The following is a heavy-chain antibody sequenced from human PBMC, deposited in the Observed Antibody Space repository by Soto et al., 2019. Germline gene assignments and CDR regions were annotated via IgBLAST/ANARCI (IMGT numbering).Heavy chain of an antibody. CDR3: AKDLTFGLLAAAAFDGMDV. CDR2: ISYDGSNK. Sequence: QVQLVESGGGVVQPGRSLRLSCAASGFTFSSYGMHWVRQAPGKGLEWVAVISYDGSNKYYADSVKGRFTISRDNSKNTLYLQMNRLRAEDTAVYYCAKDLTFGLLAAAAFDGMDVWGQGTKVTVSS. CDR1: GFTFSSYG. V-gene: IGHV3-30*18. J-gene: IGHJ6*02. D-gene: IGHD6-13*01.